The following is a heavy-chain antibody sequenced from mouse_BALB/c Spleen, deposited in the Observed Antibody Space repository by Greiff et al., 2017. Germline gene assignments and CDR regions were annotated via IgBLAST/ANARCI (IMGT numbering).Heavy chain of an antibody. Sequence: EVKLVESGTVLARPGASVKMSCKASGYTFTSYWMHWVKQRPGQGLEWIGAIYPGNSDTSYNQKFKGKAKLTAVTSTSTAYMELSSLTNEDSAVYYCTRFYYGSSFYWYFDVWGAGTTVTVSS. CDR3: TRFYYGSSFYWYFDV. J-gene: IGHJ1*01. CDR2: IYPGNSDT. CDR1: GYTFTSYW. V-gene: IGHV1-5*01. D-gene: IGHD1-1*01.